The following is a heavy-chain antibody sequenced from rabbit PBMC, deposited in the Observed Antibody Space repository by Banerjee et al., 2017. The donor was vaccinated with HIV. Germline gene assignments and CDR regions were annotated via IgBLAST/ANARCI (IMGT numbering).Heavy chain of an antibody. V-gene: IGHV1S40*01. J-gene: IGHJ4*01. Sequence: QSLEESGGDLVKPEGSLTLTCTASGFSFSNKYVMCWVRQAPGKGLEWIACIYTSSGSTYYASWAKGRFTISKTSSTTVTLQMTSLTAADTATYFCARRDGPYGLWGPGTLVTVS. CDR1: GFSFSNKYV. D-gene: IGHD3-3*01. CDR3: ARRDGPYGL. CDR2: IYTSSGST.